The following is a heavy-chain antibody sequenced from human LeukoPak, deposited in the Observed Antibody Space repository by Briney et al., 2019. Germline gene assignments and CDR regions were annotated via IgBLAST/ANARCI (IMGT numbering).Heavy chain of an antibody. CDR1: GFTFSSYW. J-gene: IGHJ6*03. CDR3: ARDPPGYVRGGYYYYMDV. Sequence: PGGSLRLSCAASGFTFSSYWMHWVRQAPGKGLVWVSRINSDGSSTSYADSVKGRFTISRDNAKNTLYLQMNSLRPENTAVYYCARDPPGYVRGGYYYYMDVWGKGTTVTVSS. D-gene: IGHD3-10*02. CDR2: INSDGSST. V-gene: IGHV3-74*01.